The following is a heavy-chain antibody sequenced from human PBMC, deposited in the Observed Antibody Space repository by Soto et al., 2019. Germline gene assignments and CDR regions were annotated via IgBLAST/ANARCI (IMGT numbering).Heavy chain of an antibody. CDR1: GSSISSSSYY. D-gene: IGHD3-3*01. J-gene: IGHJ4*01. CDR3: ARHPHRISIFQG. Sequence: PSETLSLTCTFSGSSISSSSYYWGWIRQPPGKGLEWIGSIYYSGSTYYNPSLKSRVTISVDTSKNQFSLKLSSVTAADTAVYYCARHPHRISIFQGWGHGTLVTVS. CDR2: IYYSGST. V-gene: IGHV4-39*01.